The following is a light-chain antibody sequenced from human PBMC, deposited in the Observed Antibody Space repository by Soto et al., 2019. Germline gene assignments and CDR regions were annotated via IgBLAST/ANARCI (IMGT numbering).Light chain of an antibody. Sequence: QSVLAQPPSASGSLGQSVTISCTGTSSDVGAYYYVSWYQQHPGKAPKLMIYEVSKRPSGVPDRISGSKSGNTASLTVSGLQAEDEADYYCSSFAGSNSWVFGGGTKLTVL. CDR1: SSDVGAYYY. J-gene: IGLJ3*02. CDR3: SSFAGSNSWV. CDR2: EVS. V-gene: IGLV2-8*01.